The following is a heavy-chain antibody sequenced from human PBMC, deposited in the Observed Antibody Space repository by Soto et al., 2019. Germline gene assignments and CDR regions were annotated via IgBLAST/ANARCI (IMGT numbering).Heavy chain of an antibody. CDR2: ISAYNGNT. V-gene: IGHV1-18*01. D-gene: IGHD3-22*01. Sequence: ASVKVSCKXSGYTFTSYGISWVRQAPGQGLEWMGWISAYNGNTNYAQKLQGRVTMTADTSTSTAYMELRSLRSDDTAVYYCARVVGYYDSSGKLDYWGQGTLVTVSS. CDR1: GYTFTSYG. CDR3: ARVVGYYDSSGKLDY. J-gene: IGHJ4*02.